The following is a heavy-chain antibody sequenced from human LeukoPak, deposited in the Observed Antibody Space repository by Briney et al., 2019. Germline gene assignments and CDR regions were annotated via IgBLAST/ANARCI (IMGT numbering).Heavy chain of an antibody. Sequence: GGSLRLSCAASGFTFSNYWMSWVRQAPGKGLEWVANIKEDGSDKYYVDSVKGRFTISRDNAKNSLYLQMNNLRAEDTAVYYCARDVGYFRFDYWGQGTLVTVSS. CDR1: GFTFSNYW. J-gene: IGHJ4*02. V-gene: IGHV3-7*01. CDR3: ARDVGYFRFDY. D-gene: IGHD5-18*01. CDR2: IKEDGSDK.